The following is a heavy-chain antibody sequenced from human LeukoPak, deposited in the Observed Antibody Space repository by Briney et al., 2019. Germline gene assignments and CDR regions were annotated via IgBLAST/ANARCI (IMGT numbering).Heavy chain of an antibody. J-gene: IGHJ4*02. CDR3: AKDIQGSSGWPGLDY. D-gene: IGHD6-19*01. CDR2: ISWNSGSI. Sequence: PGRSLRLSCAASGFTFDDYAMHWVRQAPGKGLEWVSGISWNSGSIGYADSVKGRFTISRDNAKNSLYLQMNSLRAEDTALYYCAKDIQGSSGWPGLDYWGQGTLVTVSS. V-gene: IGHV3-9*01. CDR1: GFTFDDYA.